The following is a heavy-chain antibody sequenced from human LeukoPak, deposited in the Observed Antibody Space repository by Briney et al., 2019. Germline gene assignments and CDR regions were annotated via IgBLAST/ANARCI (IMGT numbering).Heavy chain of an antibody. J-gene: IGHJ4*02. CDR3: ARAGIAARRSLGDY. Sequence: SVEVSCKASGVTFSSYAISWVRQAPGQGLEWMGRIIPILGIANYAQKFQGRVTITADKSTSTAYMELSSLRSEDTAVYYCARAGIAARRSLGDYWGQGTLVTVSS. CDR2: IIPILGIA. V-gene: IGHV1-69*04. CDR1: GVTFSSYA. D-gene: IGHD6-6*01.